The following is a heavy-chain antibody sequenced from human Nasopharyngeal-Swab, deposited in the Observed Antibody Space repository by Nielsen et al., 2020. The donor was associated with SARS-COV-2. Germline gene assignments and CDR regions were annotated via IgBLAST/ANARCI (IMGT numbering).Heavy chain of an antibody. D-gene: IGHD5-18*01. V-gene: IGHV1-3*01. CDR2: INAGNGNT. CDR1: GYTFTSYA. J-gene: IGHJ5*02. Sequence: ASVKVSCKASGYTFTSYAMHWVRQAPGQRLEWMGWINAGNGNTKYSQKFQGRVTITRDISASTAYMELSSLRSEDTAVYYCARDDTAMVIGRWFDPWGQGTLVTVSS. CDR3: ARDDTAMVIGRWFDP.